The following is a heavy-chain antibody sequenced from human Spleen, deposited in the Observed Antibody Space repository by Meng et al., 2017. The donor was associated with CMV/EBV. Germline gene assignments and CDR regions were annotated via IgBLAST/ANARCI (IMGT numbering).Heavy chain of an antibody. Sequence: SFSGCYWRWIRQPPGKGLEWIGEINHSGSTNYNPSLKSRVTISVDTSKNQFSLKLSSVTAADTAVYYCARAGYCSGGSCYSGDYFDYWGQGTLVTVSS. J-gene: IGHJ4*02. D-gene: IGHD2-15*01. CDR2: INHSGST. CDR3: ARAGYCSGGSCYSGDYFDY. V-gene: IGHV4-34*01. CDR1: SFSGCY.